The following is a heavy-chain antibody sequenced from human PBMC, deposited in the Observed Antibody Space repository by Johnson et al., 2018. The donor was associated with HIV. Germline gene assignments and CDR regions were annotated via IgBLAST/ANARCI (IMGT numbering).Heavy chain of an antibody. V-gene: IGHV3-13*01. CDR3: ARGPWAFDI. CDR2: IGTAGDT. Sequence: VQLVESGGGLVQPGRSLRLSCAASGFTFDDYAMHWVRQATGKGLEWVSAIGTAGDTYYPGSVKGRFTISRENAKNSLYLQMNSLRAGDTAVYYCARGPWAFDIWGQGTMVTVSS. J-gene: IGHJ3*02. CDR1: GFTFDDYA.